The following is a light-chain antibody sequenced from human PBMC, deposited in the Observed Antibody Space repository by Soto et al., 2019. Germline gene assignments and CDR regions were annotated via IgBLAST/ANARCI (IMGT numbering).Light chain of an antibody. J-gene: IGKJ2*02. CDR1: QGISRW. V-gene: IGKV1-5*03. CDR3: EQYNSYCT. CDR2: KAS. Sequence: DIQMTQSPSTLSASVGARVTITCRASQGISRWLAWYQQKPGKAPKLRIYKASNLESGVPSRFSGSGSGTEFTLTISSLQPDDFATYYCEQYNSYCTFGQGTKLEI.